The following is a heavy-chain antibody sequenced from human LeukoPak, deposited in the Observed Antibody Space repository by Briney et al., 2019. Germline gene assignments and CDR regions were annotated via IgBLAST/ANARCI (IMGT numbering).Heavy chain of an antibody. CDR3: AREGLVAPNAFDV. Sequence: GGSLRLSCAASGFTFSSYAMSWVRQAPGKGLEWVSSISSSSNYIYYADSLKGRFTISRDNAENSLFLQMNSLRAEDTALYYCAREGLVAPNAFDVWGQGTMVTVSS. D-gene: IGHD5-12*01. CDR2: ISSSSNYI. J-gene: IGHJ3*01. CDR1: GFTFSSYA. V-gene: IGHV3-21*01.